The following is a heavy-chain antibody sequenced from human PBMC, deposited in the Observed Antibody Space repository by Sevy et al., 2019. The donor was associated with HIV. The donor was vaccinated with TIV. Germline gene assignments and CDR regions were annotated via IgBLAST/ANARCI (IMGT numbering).Heavy chain of an antibody. J-gene: IGHJ5*02. CDR3: ARHVDARWFDP. D-gene: IGHD2-2*01. CDR2: IHFSGFT. V-gene: IGHV4-59*08. CDR1: GASISSSY. Sequence: SDTLSLTCTVSGASISSSYWSWIRQPPGKGLEWVGYIHFSGFTNYNPSLKSRGTISVDTSKNHFSLKLTSVTAADTAVYYCARHVDARWFDPWGQGTLVTVSS.